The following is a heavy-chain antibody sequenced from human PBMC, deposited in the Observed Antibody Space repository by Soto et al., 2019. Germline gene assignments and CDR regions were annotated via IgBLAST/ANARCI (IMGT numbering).Heavy chain of an antibody. CDR2: ISYDGSNK. V-gene: IGHV3-30*18. CDR3: AKSAGGYYSFDI. Sequence: QVQLVESGGGVVQPGRSLRLSCAASGFTFSSYGMHWVRQAPGKGLEWVAVISYDGSNKYYADSVKGRFTISRDNSKNTMYLQMNSLRAEDTAVYYCAKSAGGYYSFDIWGQGTMVTVSS. CDR1: GFTFSSYG. J-gene: IGHJ3*02. D-gene: IGHD3-3*01.